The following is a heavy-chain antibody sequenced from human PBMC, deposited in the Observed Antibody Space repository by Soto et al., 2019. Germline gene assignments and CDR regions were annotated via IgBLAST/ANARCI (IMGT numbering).Heavy chain of an antibody. J-gene: IGHJ4*02. CDR2: ISAYNGNT. D-gene: IGHD2-15*01. Sequence: QVQLVQSGAEVKKPGASVKVSCKASGYTFTSYGISWVRQAPGQGLEWMGWISAYNGNTNYAQKLQGRVTMTTDTLTSXAYMELRSLRSDDTAVYYCATPNRSGGSCYLTLDYWGQGTLVTVSS. V-gene: IGHV1-18*01. CDR1: GYTFTSYG. CDR3: ATPNRSGGSCYLTLDY.